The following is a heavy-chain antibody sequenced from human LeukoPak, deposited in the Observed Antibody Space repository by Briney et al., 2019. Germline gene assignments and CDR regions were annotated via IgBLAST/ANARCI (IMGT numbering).Heavy chain of an antibody. D-gene: IGHD6-13*01. CDR1: GFTFSSYG. CDR2: IRYDGSNK. J-gene: IGHJ1*01. Sequence: PGGSLRLSCAASGFTFSSYGMHWVRQAPGKGLEWVAFIRYDGSNKYYADSVKGRFTISRDNSKNTLYLQMNSLRAEDTAVYYCAKDPFLAGQQSRWNFQHWGQGTLVTVSS. CDR3: AKDPFLAGQQSRWNFQH. V-gene: IGHV3-30*02.